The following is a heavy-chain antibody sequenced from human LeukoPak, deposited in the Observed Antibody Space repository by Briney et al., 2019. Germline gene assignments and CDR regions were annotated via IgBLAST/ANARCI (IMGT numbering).Heavy chain of an antibody. CDR3: ASVYGDYGSPASPIDY. D-gene: IGHD4-17*01. V-gene: IGHV4-34*01. CDR1: GGSFSGYY. Sequence: PSETLSLTCAVYGGSFSGYYWSWIRQPPGKGMEWIGEINHSGSTNYNPSLKSRVTISVDTSKNQFSLKLSSVTAVDTAVYYCASVYGDYGSPASPIDYWGQGTLVTVSS. CDR2: INHSGST. J-gene: IGHJ4*02.